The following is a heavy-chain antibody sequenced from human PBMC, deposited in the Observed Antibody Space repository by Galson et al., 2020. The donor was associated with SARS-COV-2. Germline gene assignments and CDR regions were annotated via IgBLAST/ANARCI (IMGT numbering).Heavy chain of an antibody. CDR1: GSTFFHDW. CDR3: SRRLDD. Sequence: GGSLRLSCSGSGSTFFHDWIDWVRQAPGKGPEWVANIDQNGGETNYVDSVKGRFTVSRDNARNSVFLQMHSLRVDDTAVYYCSRRLDDWGQGTLVTVSS. J-gene: IGHJ4*02. V-gene: IGHV3-7*01. CDR2: IDQNGGET.